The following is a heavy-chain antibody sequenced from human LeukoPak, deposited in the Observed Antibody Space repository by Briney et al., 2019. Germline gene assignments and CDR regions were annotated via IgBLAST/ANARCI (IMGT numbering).Heavy chain of an antibody. J-gene: IGHJ4*02. D-gene: IGHD3-22*01. CDR2: INPNSGGT. Sequence: ASVKVSCKASGYTFTGYYMHWVRQAPGQGLEWMGWINPNSGGTNYAQKFQGRVTMTGDTSINTAYMELSRLRSDDTAVYYCARGGVSYYDSSGYYYELDYWGQGPLVTVSS. V-gene: IGHV1-2*02. CDR3: ARGGVSYYDSSGYYYELDY. CDR1: GYTFTGYY.